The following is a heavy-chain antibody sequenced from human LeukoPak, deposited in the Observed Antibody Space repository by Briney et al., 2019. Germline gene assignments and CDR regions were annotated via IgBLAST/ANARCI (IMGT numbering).Heavy chain of an antibody. J-gene: IGHJ5*02. CDR3: ARDLRIAAAGTVWFDP. CDR1: GDSISSTNW. V-gene: IGHV4-4*02. D-gene: IGHD6-13*01. CDR2: IYHSGST. Sequence: SGTLSLTCAVSGDSISSTNWWTWVRQPPGKGLEWIGEIYHSGSTNYNPSLKSRVTISVDKSKNQFSLKLSSVTATVTAVYYCARDLRIAAAGTVWFDPWGQGTLVTVSS.